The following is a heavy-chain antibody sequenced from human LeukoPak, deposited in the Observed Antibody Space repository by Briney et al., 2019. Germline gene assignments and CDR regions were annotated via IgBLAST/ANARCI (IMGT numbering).Heavy chain of an antibody. Sequence: ASVKVSCKASGYTFTRYGISWVRQAPGQRLEWMGWISAYNGHTNYTQKLQGRVTMTTDTSTSTAYMEVRSLRSDDTAMYFCARTQDVTYFYYYMDVWGKGTTVTVSS. CDR3: ARTQDVTYFYYYMDV. V-gene: IGHV1-18*01. CDR1: GYTFTRYG. J-gene: IGHJ6*03. CDR2: ISAYNGHT. D-gene: IGHD2-21*02.